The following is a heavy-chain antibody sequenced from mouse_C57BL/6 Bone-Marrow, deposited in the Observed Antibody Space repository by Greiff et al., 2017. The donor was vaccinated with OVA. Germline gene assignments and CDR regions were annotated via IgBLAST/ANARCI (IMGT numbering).Heavy chain of an antibody. Sequence: VQLQESGAELVMPGASVKLSCKASGYTFTSYWMHWVKQRPGQGLEWIGEIDPSDSYTNYNQKFKGKSTLTVDKSSSTAYMQLSSLTSEDSAVYYCARESYGNYYFDYWGQGTTLTGSS. CDR3: ARESYGNYYFDY. CDR2: IDPSDSYT. V-gene: IGHV1-69*01. D-gene: IGHD2-1*01. CDR1: GYTFTSYW. J-gene: IGHJ2*01.